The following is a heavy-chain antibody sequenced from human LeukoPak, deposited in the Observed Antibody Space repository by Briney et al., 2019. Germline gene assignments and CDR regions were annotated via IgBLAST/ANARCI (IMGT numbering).Heavy chain of an antibody. V-gene: IGHV1-18*04. Sequence: ASVKVSCKASGYTFTNYHINWVRQAPGQGLEWMGWISASSGNRNYAQKLQGRVAMTTDTSTTTAYMELRNLRSDDTAVYYCARSSQEGAIVRPSDYWGQGTLVTVSS. J-gene: IGHJ4*02. CDR2: ISASSGNR. CDR3: ARSSQEGAIVRPSDY. CDR1: GYTFTNYH. D-gene: IGHD1-26*01.